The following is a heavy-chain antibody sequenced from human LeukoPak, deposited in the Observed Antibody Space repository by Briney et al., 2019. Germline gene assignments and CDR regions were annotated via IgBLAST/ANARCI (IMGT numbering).Heavy chain of an antibody. CDR2: IYHSGST. CDR1: GYSISSGYY. D-gene: IGHD2-2*01. J-gene: IGHJ4*02. Sequence: PSETLSLTCTVSGYSISSGYYWGWIRQPPGKGLEWIGSIYHSGSTYYNPSLKSRVTISVDTSKNQFSLKLSSVTAADTAVYYCAREGRSPTRKYCSSTSCYPLWGQGTLVTVSS. V-gene: IGHV4-38-2*02. CDR3: AREGRSPTRKYCSSTSCYPL.